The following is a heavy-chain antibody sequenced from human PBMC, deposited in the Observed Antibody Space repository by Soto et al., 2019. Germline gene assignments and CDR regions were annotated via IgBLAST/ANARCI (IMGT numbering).Heavy chain of an antibody. CDR2: ISGSGGST. Sequence: VQLLESGGGLVQPGGSLRLSCAASGFTFSSYAMSWVRQAPGKGLEWVSVISGSGGSTHYADSVKGRSTISRDNSKTTLHLQVNSLRGEDTAVYYCAKEADISGYYPDYWGQGTQVTVSS. CDR1: GFTFSSYA. D-gene: IGHD3-22*01. CDR3: AKEADISGYYPDY. V-gene: IGHV3-23*01. J-gene: IGHJ4*02.